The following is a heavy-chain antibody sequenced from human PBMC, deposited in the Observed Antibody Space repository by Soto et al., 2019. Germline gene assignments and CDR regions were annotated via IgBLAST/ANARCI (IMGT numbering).Heavy chain of an antibody. V-gene: IGHV4-31*03. CDR2: IYYSGST. CDR3: ARARRRAVYAFDF. D-gene: IGHD1-20*01. CDR1: GGSISSGAYY. Sequence: SETLSLTCTVSGGSISSGAYYWSWVRQHPGKGREWIGYIYYSGSTYFSPSLKSRLTISVDTSKNQYSLKLSSVAAADAAMYYCARARRRAVYAFDFWGQGTMVTVSS. J-gene: IGHJ3*01.